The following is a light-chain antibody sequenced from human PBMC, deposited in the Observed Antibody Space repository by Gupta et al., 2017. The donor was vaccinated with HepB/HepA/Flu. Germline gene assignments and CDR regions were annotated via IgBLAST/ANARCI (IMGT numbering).Light chain of an antibody. CDR3: IQTTHFPRS. Sequence: DIVMTPTPLSSPVTLGQPTSISGRARQSLVHSNRNTYLNWLQQRPGPPPRLLMYDVSKRFSGVPDRFSGSGAGTVFTLKISRVEAEDVGVYYCIQTTHFPRSFGQGTKLEIK. CDR1: QSLVHSNRNTY. J-gene: IGKJ2*04. V-gene: IGKV2-24*01. CDR2: DVS.